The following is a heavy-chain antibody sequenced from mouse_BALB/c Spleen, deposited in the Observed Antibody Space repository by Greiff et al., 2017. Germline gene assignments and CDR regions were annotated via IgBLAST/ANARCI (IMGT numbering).Heavy chain of an antibody. CDR3: ARRGYRYDGAY. CDR2: INPDSSTI. CDR1: GFDFSRYW. J-gene: IGHJ3*01. V-gene: IGHV4-1*02. D-gene: IGHD2-14*01. Sequence: EVKLVESGGGLVQPGGSLKLSCAASGFDFSRYWMSWVRQAPGKGLEWIGEINPDSSTINYTPSLKDKFIISRDNAKNTLYLQMSKVRSEDTALYYCARRGYRYDGAYWGQGTLVTVSA.